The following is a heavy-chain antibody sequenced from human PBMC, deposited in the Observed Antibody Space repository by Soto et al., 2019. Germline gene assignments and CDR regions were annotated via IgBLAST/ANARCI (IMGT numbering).Heavy chain of an antibody. CDR2: ISSSSSYI. D-gene: IGHD2-15*01. V-gene: IGHV3-21*01. CDR1: GFTFSSYS. CDR3: ARDVCGGSCYLQYYYYYMDV. Sequence: GGSLRLSCAASGFTFSSYSMNWVRQAPGKGLEWVSSISSSSSYIYYADSVKGRFTISRDNAKNSLYLQMNSLRAEDTAVYYCARDVCGGSCYLQYYYYYMDVWGKGTTVTVSS. J-gene: IGHJ6*03.